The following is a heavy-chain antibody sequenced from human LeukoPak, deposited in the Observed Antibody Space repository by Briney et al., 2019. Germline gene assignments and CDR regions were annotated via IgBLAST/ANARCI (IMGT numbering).Heavy chain of an antibody. J-gene: IGHJ4*02. CDR1: GGTFSSYA. Sequence: EASVTVSCKASGGTFSSYAISWVRQAPGQGLEWMGGIIPIFGTANYAQKFQGRVTITADESTSTAYMELSSLRSEDTAVYYCARLVFRYYDSSGYFDYWGQGTLVTLSS. CDR3: ARLVFRYYDSSGYFDY. CDR2: IIPIFGTA. V-gene: IGHV1-69*13. D-gene: IGHD3-22*01.